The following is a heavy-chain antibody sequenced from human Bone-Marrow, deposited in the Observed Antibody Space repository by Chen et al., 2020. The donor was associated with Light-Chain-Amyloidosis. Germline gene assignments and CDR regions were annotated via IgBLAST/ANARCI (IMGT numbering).Heavy chain of an antibody. CDR2: FNPEEGEI. CDR3: ATSNTISFEY. CDR1: GYTLSDVS. V-gene: IGHV1-24*01. Sequence: QVQVVQSGAEVRKPGASVKVSSTVSGYTLSDVSMHWVRQAPGKGLEWMGGFNPEEGEIIYAQKFQGRVALTEDTSTDTAYMEMTSLRSDDTAMYYCATSNTISFEYWGQGTLVTVSS. J-gene: IGHJ4*02. D-gene: IGHD3-9*01.